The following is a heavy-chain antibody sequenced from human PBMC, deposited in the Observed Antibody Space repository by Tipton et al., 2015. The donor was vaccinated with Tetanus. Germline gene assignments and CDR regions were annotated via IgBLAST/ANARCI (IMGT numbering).Heavy chain of an antibody. D-gene: IGHD5-12*01. CDR2: ISSNGGST. V-gene: IGHV3-64*01. CDR1: GFTFSSYA. Sequence: SLRLSCAASGFTFSSYAMHWVRQAPGKGLEYVSAISSNGGSTYYANSVKGRFTISRDNSKNTLYLQMGSLRAEDMAVYYCAKVSGGYDLYYYYGMDVWGQGTTVTVSS. CDR3: AKVSGGYDLYYYYGMDV. J-gene: IGHJ6*02.